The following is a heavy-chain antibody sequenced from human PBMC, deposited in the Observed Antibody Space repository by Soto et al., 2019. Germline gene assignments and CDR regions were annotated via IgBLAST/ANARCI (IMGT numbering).Heavy chain of an antibody. D-gene: IGHD3-10*01. CDR2: INPKSGGT. V-gene: IGHV1-2*04. Sequence: QVQLVQSGAEVKKPGASVKVSCKASGYSFTDYHIHWVRQAPGQGLEWLGRINPKSGGTSTAQKFQGWVTMTTDTSIGTASMERTRLTSDDTAIYYCARGYDGSAYFYPLGDGMAVWGQGTTVTVSS. CDR1: GYSFTDYH. CDR3: ARGYDGSAYFYPLGDGMAV. J-gene: IGHJ6*02.